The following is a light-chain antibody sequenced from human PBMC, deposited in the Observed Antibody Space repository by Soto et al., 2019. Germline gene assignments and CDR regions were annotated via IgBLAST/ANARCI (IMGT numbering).Light chain of an antibody. J-gene: IGLJ3*02. CDR1: SGSVSASSY. V-gene: IGLV8-61*01. CDR3: VLYVGSGIWV. CDR2: STN. Sequence: QTVVTQEPSFSVSPGGTVTLTCGLSSGSVSASSYPSWYQQTPGQAPRTLIYSTNTRSSGVPDRFSGSILGSKAALTITGAQAEDESDYYCVLYVGSGIWVFGGGTKLTVL.